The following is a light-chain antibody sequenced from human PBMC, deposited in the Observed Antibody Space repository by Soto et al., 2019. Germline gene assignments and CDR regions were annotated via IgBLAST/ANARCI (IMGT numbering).Light chain of an antibody. CDR1: QSISRY. CDR2: DAS. CDR3: LQRSNWPWT. Sequence: EIVLTQSPATLSLSPGESATLSCRASQSISRYLAWYQQKPGQAPRLLIYDASNRATGIPAKFRGSGSGADFTLTISSLEPEDSAVYYCLQRSNWPWTFGQGTKLEIK. J-gene: IGKJ1*01. V-gene: IGKV3-11*01.